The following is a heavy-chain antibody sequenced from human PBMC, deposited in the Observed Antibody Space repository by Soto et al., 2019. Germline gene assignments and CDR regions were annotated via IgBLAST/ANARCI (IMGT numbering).Heavy chain of an antibody. CDR3: AKDTWNYYGSGSPDY. D-gene: IGHD3-10*01. CDR1: GFTFDDYA. Sequence: EVQLVESGGGLVQPGRSLRLSCAASGFTFDDYAMHWVRQAPGKGLEWVSGISWNSGSIGYADSVKGRFTISRDNAKNSLYLQMISLRAEDTALYYCAKDTWNYYGSGSPDYWGQGTLVTVSS. V-gene: IGHV3-9*01. J-gene: IGHJ4*02. CDR2: ISWNSGSI.